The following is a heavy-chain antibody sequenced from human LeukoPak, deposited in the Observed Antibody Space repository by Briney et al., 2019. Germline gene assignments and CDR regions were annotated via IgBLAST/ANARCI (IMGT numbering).Heavy chain of an antibody. CDR2: INPNSGGT. Sequence: ASVKVSCKASGYTFTSYGISWVRQAPGQGLEWMGWINPNSGGTNYAQKFQGRVTMTRDTSISTAYMELSRLRSDDTAVYYCARDREGYISFDYWGQGTLVTVSS. D-gene: IGHD6-13*01. CDR1: GYTFTSYG. V-gene: IGHV1-2*02. J-gene: IGHJ4*02. CDR3: ARDREGYISFDY.